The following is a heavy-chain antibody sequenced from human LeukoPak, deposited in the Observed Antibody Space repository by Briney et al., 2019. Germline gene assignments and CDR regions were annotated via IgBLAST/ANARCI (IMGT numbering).Heavy chain of an antibody. CDR3: AGGRPRGYCSGDSCYHNFDY. D-gene: IGHD2-15*01. V-gene: IGHV1-69*06. Sequence: PGKVFCKAFGGTFLSYSMNWVRQAPGPRLELMGGIIPIFCTANYAQKFQGRVTITADKSTSTAYMEVSSLRSEDTAVYYCAGGRPRGYCSGDSCYHNFDYWGQGTLVTVSS. CDR2: IIPIFCTA. J-gene: IGHJ4*02. CDR1: GGTFLSYS.